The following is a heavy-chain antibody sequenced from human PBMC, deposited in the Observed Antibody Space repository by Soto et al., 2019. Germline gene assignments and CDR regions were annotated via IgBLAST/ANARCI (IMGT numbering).Heavy chain of an antibody. J-gene: IGHJ4*02. CDR1: GYTFTSYL. CDR2: ISAYNGNT. D-gene: IGHD2-2*01. CDR3: ARGAPPEVD. Sequence: QVQLVQSGAGMKKPGASVKVSCKASGYTFTSYLISWVRQPPGQGLEWMGWISAYNGNTNYAQKLQGRVTMTTDTSTSTAHMQLRSLRSDDPAVYYCARGAPPEVDWGQGTLVTVSS. V-gene: IGHV1-18*01.